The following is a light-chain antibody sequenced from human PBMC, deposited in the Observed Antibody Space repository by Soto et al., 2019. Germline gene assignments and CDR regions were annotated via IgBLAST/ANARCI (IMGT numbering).Light chain of an antibody. J-gene: IGKJ5*01. CDR3: QQLNNYPIT. CDR1: QGISSY. CDR2: AAS. Sequence: DIQLTQSPSFLSASVGDRVTITCRASQGISSYLAWYQQKPGKAPKLLIYAASTLQSGAPSRFSGSGSGTEFTLTISSLQPEDFATYYCQQLNNYPITFGQGTRLEIK. V-gene: IGKV1-9*01.